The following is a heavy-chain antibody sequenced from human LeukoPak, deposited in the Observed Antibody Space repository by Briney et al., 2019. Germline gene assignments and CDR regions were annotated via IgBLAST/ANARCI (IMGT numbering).Heavy chain of an antibody. CDR3: AKDSPQRYHLPSPYFQH. J-gene: IGHJ1*01. CDR1: GFTFSSYS. CDR2: ISSSSSYI. Sequence: PGGSLRLSCAASGFTFSSYSMNWVRQAPAKGLEWVSSISSSSSYIYYADSVKGRFTISRDNSKNTLYLQMNSLRAEDTAVYYCAKDSPQRYHLPSPYFQHWGQGTLVTVSS. D-gene: IGHD6-25*01. V-gene: IGHV3-21*04.